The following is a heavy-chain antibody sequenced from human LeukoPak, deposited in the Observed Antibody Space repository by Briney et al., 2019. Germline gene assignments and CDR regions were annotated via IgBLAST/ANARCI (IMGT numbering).Heavy chain of an antibody. Sequence: GGSLRLSCAASGFTFSDHYMDWVRQAPGKGLEWVGRTKNKADSYITEYAASVKVRFTISRDDSKNSLYLQMNSLKTEDTAVYYCAKKGQMGSVFDIWGQGTMVTVSS. CDR1: GFTFSDHY. D-gene: IGHD1-26*01. V-gene: IGHV3-72*01. CDR3: AKKGQMGSVFDI. CDR2: TKNKADSYIT. J-gene: IGHJ3*02.